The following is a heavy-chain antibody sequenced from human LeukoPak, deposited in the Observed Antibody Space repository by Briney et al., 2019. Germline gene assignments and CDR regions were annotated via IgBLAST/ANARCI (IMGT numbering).Heavy chain of an antibody. CDR1: GFTFGDYA. Sequence: GSLRLSCTVSGFTFGDYAMSWFRQPPGKGLEWIGSIYYSGSTYYNPSLKSRVTISVDTSKNQFSLKLSSVTAADTAVYYCARRPPYSSGWYNFDQWGQGTLVTVSS. J-gene: IGHJ4*02. CDR2: IYYSGST. D-gene: IGHD6-19*01. CDR3: ARRPPYSSGWYNFDQ. V-gene: IGHV4-39*01.